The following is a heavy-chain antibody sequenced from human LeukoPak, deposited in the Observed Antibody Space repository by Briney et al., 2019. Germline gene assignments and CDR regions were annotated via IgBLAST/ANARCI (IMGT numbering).Heavy chain of an antibody. Sequence: SETLSLTCTVSGYSISSGYYWGWIRQPPGKGLEWIGSIYHSGSTYYNPSLKSRVTISVDTSKNQFSLKLSSLTAADTAVYYCARTVLSYCRGGSCPYFDYWGQGTLVTVSS. CDR1: GYSISSGYY. D-gene: IGHD2-15*01. V-gene: IGHV4-38-2*02. J-gene: IGHJ4*01. CDR3: ARTVLSYCRGGSCPYFDY. CDR2: IYHSGST.